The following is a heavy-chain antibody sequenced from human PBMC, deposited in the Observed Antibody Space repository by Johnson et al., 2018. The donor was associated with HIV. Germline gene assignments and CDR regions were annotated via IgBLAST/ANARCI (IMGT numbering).Heavy chain of an antibody. CDR3: GRGEEAYCGGDCYSGAFDI. Sequence: EVQLVESGGGLVQPGGSLRLSCAASGFTFSSYAMSWVRQAPGKGLEWVSAISGSGGSTYYADSVKGRFTISRDNSKNTLYLQMNSLRAEDTAVYYCGRGEEAYCGGDCYSGAFDIWGQGTMVTVSS. J-gene: IGHJ3*02. CDR1: GFTFSSYA. V-gene: IGHV3-23*04. D-gene: IGHD2-21*02. CDR2: ISGSGGST.